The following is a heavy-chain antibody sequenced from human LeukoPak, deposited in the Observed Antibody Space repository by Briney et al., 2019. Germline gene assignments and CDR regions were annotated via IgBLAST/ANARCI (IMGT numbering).Heavy chain of an antibody. Sequence: SETLSLTCSVSSGSISSNYYWAWIRQPPGKGLEWIGSIYHSGTTYYNPSLKSRVTISVHTSKNQFSLKLSSVTAADTAVYYCVRHSSGWGNFDYWGQGTLVTVSS. D-gene: IGHD6-19*01. CDR1: SGSISSNYY. CDR2: IYHSGTT. V-gene: IGHV4-39*01. J-gene: IGHJ4*02. CDR3: VRHSSGWGNFDY.